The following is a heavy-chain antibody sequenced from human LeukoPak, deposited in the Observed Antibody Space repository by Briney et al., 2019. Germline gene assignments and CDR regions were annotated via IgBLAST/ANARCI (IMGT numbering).Heavy chain of an antibody. V-gene: IGHV3-23*01. J-gene: IGHJ4*02. CDR2: VSGSGGNI. CDR1: GFSFTNYW. Sequence: GGSLRLSCAASGFSFTNYWMHWVRQAPGKGLEWVSGVSGSGGNIHYADSVKGRFTISRDNSKNTLYLQMNSLRAEDTAVYYCAASLPNIVVVPATKGPFGYWGQGALVTVSS. CDR3: AASLPNIVVVPATKGPFGY. D-gene: IGHD2-2*01.